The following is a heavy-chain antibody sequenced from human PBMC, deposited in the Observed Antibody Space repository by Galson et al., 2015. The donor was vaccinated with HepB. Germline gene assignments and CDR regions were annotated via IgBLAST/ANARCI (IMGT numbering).Heavy chain of an antibody. CDR3: AKDHALRFLEWFPGGDMDV. D-gene: IGHD3-3*01. Sequence: SLRLSCAASGFTFSSYGMHWVRQAPGKGLEWVAVISYDGSNKYYADSVKGRFTISRDNSKNTLYLQMNSLRAEDTAVYYCAKDHALRFLEWFPGGDMDVRGKGTTVTVSS. CDR1: GFTFSSYG. V-gene: IGHV3-30*18. J-gene: IGHJ6*03. CDR2: ISYDGSNK.